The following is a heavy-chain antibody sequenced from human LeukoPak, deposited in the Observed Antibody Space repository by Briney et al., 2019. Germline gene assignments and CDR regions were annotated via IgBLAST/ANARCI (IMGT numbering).Heavy chain of an antibody. D-gene: IGHD3-3*01. CDR3: ARDRSFGVAHDFDY. J-gene: IGHJ4*02. CDR2: IYYSGST. V-gene: IGHV4-39*07. CDR1: GGSISSSSYY. Sequence: SSETLSLTCTVSGGSISSSSYYWGWIRQPPGKALEWIGSIYYSGSTYYNSSLKSRVTISVDTSKNQFSLKLSSVTAADTAVYYCARDRSFGVAHDFDYWGQGTLVTVSS.